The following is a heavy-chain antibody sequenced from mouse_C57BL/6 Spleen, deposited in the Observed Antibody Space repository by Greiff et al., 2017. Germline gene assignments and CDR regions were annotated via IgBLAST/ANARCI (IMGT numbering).Heavy chain of an antibody. D-gene: IGHD1-1*01. CDR2: IHPNSGST. J-gene: IGHJ2*01. CDR1: GYTFTSYW. CDR3: ARGVRSYYFDY. V-gene: IGHV1-64*01. Sequence: QVQLKQPGAELVKPGASVKLSCKASGYTFTSYWMHWVKQRPGQGLEWIGMIHPNSGSTNYNEKFKSKATLTVDKSSSTAYMQLSSLTSEDSAVYYCARGVRSYYFDYWGQGTTLTVSS.